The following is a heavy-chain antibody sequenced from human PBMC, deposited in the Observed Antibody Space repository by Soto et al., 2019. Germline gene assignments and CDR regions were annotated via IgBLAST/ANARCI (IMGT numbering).Heavy chain of an antibody. CDR3: ARNYYDSSGYYAFDI. CDR2: ISYDGSNK. CDR1: GFTFSSYA. J-gene: IGHJ3*02. D-gene: IGHD3-22*01. Sequence: GGSLRLSCAASGFTFSSYAMHWVRQAPGKGLEWVAVISYDGSNKYYADSVKGRFTISRDNSKNTLYLQMNSPRAEDTAVYYCARNYYDSSGYYAFDIWGQGTMVTVSS. V-gene: IGHV3-30*04.